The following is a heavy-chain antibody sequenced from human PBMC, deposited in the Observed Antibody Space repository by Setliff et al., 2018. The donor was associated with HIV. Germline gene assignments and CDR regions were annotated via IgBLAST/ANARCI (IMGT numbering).Heavy chain of an antibody. J-gene: IGHJ6*04. D-gene: IGHD6-19*01. CDR1: GGSVSDGRSF. Sequence: SLTCSVSGGSVSDGRSFWSWIRQPAGKRLEWIGRIYPSGNTDYNPSLKSRVTISVDTSKNQFSLRLTSVTAADTAMYYCARDMAVAVDVWGKGTTVTVSS. V-gene: IGHV4-61*02. CDR3: ARDMAVAVDV. CDR2: IYPSGNT.